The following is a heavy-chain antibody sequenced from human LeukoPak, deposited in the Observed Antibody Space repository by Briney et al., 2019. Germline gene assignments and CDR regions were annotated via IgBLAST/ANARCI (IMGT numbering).Heavy chain of an antibody. V-gene: IGHV1-18*01. CDR2: ISTYDHDT. CDR3: VRDYFCSGVTCDDCFDP. Sequence: GASVTVSCKASGYTFTNYGISWVRQAPGQGLEWMAWISTYDHDTNYAQKFRGRVTLTTDTSTSTAYMELRSLGSDDTAVYYCVRDYFCSGVTCDDCFDPWGQGTLVTVSS. J-gene: IGHJ5*02. CDR1: GYTFTNYG. D-gene: IGHD2-15*01.